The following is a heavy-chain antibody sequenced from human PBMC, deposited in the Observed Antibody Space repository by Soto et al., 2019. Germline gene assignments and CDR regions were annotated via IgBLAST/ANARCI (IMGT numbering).Heavy chain of an antibody. Sequence: SETLSLTCTVSGGSISSYYWSWIRQPPGKGLEWIGYIYYSGSTNYNPSLKSRVTISVDTSKNQFSLKLSSVTAADTAVYYCARLEIAVEVGWFDPWGQGTLVTVSS. D-gene: IGHD6-19*01. J-gene: IGHJ5*02. CDR3: ARLEIAVEVGWFDP. CDR2: IYYSGST. CDR1: GGSISSYY. V-gene: IGHV4-59*08.